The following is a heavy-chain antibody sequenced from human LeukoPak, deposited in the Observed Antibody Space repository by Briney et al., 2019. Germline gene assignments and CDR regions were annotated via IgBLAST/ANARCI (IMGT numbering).Heavy chain of an antibody. D-gene: IGHD2-2*01. CDR3: ARGGPSGSSTSLLNWFDP. J-gene: IGHJ5*02. CDR1: GGSISSYY. CDR2: IYTSGST. Sequence: SETLSLTCTASGGSISSYYWSWIRQPAGKGLEWIGRIYTSGSTNYNPSLKSRVTMSVDTSKNQFSLKLSSVTAADTAVYYCARGGPSGSSTSLLNWFDPWGQGTLVTVSS. V-gene: IGHV4-4*07.